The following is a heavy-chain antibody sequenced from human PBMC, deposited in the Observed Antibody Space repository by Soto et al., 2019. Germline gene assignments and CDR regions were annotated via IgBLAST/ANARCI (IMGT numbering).Heavy chain of an antibody. CDR3: AKDLSRLVTPYFDY. V-gene: IGHV3-30*18. J-gene: IGHJ4*02. Sequence: QVQLVESGGGVVQPGRSLRLSCAASGFTFSSYGMHWVRQAPGKGLEWVAVISYDGSNKYYADSVKGRFTISRDNSKNTLYLQMNSLRAEATAVYYCAKDLSRLVTPYFDYWGPGTLVTVSS. D-gene: IGHD2-21*01. CDR2: ISYDGSNK. CDR1: GFTFSSYG.